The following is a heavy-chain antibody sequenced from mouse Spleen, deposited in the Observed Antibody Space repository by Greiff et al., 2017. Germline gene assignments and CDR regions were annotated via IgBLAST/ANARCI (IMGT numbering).Heavy chain of an antibody. CDR2: IHPNSGST. Sequence: QVQLKQPGAELVKPGASVKLSCKASGYTFTSYWMHWVKQRPGQGLEWIGMIHPNSGSTNYNEKFKSKATLTVDKSSSTAYMQLSSLTSEDSAVYYCARGNYLLDYWGQGTTLTVSS. CDR3: ARGNYLLDY. D-gene: IGHD2-1*01. J-gene: IGHJ2*01. CDR1: GYTFTSYW. V-gene: IGHV1-64*01.